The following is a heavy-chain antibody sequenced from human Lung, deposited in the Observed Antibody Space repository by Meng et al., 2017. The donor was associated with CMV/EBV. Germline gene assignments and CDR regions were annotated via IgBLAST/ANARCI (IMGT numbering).Heavy chain of an antibody. CDR3: ARDVKLAVPALDY. Sequence: KISXKASGYTFTGLYLHWVRQAPGQGLEWMGWLNPNTGGTYYAQKFQDRVTMTRDTSIRTAYMELSSLRSDDTAVYYCARDVKLAVPALDYLGQGTLVTVSS. CDR2: LNPNTGGT. D-gene: IGHD6-19*01. J-gene: IGHJ4*02. CDR1: GYTFTGLY. V-gene: IGHV1-2*02.